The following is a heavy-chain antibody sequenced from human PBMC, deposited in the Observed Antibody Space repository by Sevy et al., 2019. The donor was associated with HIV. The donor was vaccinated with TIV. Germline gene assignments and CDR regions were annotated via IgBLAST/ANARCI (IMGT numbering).Heavy chain of an antibody. CDR2: ISPYTGDT. CDR1: GYTFRSYG. CDR3: ARDKPQGVVVLPGAMWGGVDY. V-gene: IGHV1-18*01. D-gene: IGHD2-2*01. J-gene: IGHJ4*02. Sequence: ASVKVSCRASGYTFRSYGISWVRQAPGQGLEWMGWISPYTGDTDVAQKVQGRVSMTSDTSTSTAYMEVRSLRSDDTAVYYCARDKPQGVVVLPGAMWGGVDYWGQGTLVTVSS.